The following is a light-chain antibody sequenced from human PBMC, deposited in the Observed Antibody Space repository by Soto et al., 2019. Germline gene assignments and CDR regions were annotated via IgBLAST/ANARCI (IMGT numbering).Light chain of an antibody. CDR2: WAA. Sequence: DIVMTQSPDSLAVSLGERATINCKSSQSVLYSSNNRNYVAWYQQKPRQPPKLLIYWAATRESGVPDRFSGSGSGTDFTLTISSLEAEDMAVYYYQQYYDTPWTFGQGTKV. CDR3: QQYYDTPWT. CDR1: QSVLYSSNNRNY. J-gene: IGKJ1*01. V-gene: IGKV4-1*01.